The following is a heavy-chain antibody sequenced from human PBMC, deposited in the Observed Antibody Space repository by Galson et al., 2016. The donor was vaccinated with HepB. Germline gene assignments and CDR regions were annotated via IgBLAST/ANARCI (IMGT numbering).Heavy chain of an antibody. V-gene: IGHV3-23*01. D-gene: IGHD6-13*01. CDR1: GFTFSSYD. CDR3: AKGQQLAYFDY. J-gene: IGHJ4*02. CDR2: ISGSDGST. Sequence: SLRLSCAASGFTFSSYDMSWVRQAPGKGLEWVSAISGSDGSTYYADSVKGRFTISRDNSKNTLYLQMNSLGAEDTAVYYCAKGQQLAYFDYWGQGTLVTVSS.